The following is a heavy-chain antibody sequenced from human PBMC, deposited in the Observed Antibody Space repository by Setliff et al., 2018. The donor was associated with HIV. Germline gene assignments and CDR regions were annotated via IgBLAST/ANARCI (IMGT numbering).Heavy chain of an antibody. CDR2: IYYSGST. CDR1: GGSISSYY. D-gene: IGHD6-13*01. V-gene: IGHV4-39*01. Sequence: PSETLSLTCTVSGGSISSYYWGWIRQPPGKGLEWIGIIYYSGSTYYNPSLKSRVTISVDTSKNQFSLNLSSVTAADTAVYYCARRAEYSRSWSYYFDYWGQGTLVTVSS. CDR3: ARRAEYSRSWSYYFDY. J-gene: IGHJ4*02.